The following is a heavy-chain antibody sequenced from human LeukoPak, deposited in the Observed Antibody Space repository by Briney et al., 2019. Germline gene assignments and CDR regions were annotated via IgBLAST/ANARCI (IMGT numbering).Heavy chain of an antibody. CDR2: LDSSGST. CDR3: SRSHDYDGLYFYYYMDV. V-gene: IGHV4-39*01. D-gene: IGHD4-23*01. Sequence: TTSETLSLTCTVSGGSISSRSDYWGWIRQTPGKGLEWIGNLDSSGSTYYNPSLKSRVTISVGTSKNQFSLNLRSVTAADTAIYFCSRSHDYDGLYFYYYMDVWGKGTTVTVSS. CDR1: GGSISSRSDY. J-gene: IGHJ6*03.